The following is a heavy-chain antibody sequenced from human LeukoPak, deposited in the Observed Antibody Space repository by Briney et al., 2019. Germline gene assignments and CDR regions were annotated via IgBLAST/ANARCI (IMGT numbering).Heavy chain of an antibody. J-gene: IGHJ3*02. V-gene: IGHV4-4*07. CDR1: GGSISSYY. CDR2: IYTSGST. CDR3: ARARGYGDLPHDAFDI. D-gene: IGHD4-17*01. Sequence: PSETLSLTCTVSGGSISSYYWSWIRQPAGKGLEWIGRIYTSGSTNYNPSLKSRVTMSVDTSKNQFSLKLSSVTAADTAVYYCARARGYGDLPHDAFDIWGQGTMVTVSS.